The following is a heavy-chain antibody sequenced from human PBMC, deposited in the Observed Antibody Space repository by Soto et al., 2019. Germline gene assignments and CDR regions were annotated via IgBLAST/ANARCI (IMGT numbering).Heavy chain of an antibody. Sequence: GSLRLSCAASGFAFSSYEMNWVLLAPGKGLEWVSFISSSSSSIDYADSVKGRFTISRDNAKDSLYLQMNSLRAEDTAVYYCARDRYIPPTGIFDCWGQGTLVTVSS. D-gene: IGHD5-18*01. CDR1: GFAFSSYE. J-gene: IGHJ4*02. CDR3: ARDRYIPPTGIFDC. V-gene: IGHV3-48*03. CDR2: ISSSSSSI.